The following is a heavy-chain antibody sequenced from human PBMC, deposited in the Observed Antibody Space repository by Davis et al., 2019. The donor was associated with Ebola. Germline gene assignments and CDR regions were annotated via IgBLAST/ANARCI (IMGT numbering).Heavy chain of an antibody. CDR3: ARGAAGDYYYYYMDV. CDR1: GFTVSSNY. CDR2: IYSGGST. J-gene: IGHJ6*03. Sequence: GESLKISCAASGFTVSSNYMSWVRQAPGKGLEWVSVIYSGGSTYYADSVKGRFTISRHNSKNTLYLQMNSLRAEDTAVYYCARGAAGDYYYYYMDVWGKGTTVTVSS. V-gene: IGHV3-53*04. D-gene: IGHD6-13*01.